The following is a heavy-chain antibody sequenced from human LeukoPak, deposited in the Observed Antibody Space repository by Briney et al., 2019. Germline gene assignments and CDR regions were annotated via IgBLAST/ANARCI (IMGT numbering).Heavy chain of an antibody. V-gene: IGHV4-31*03. J-gene: IGHJ4*02. CDR2: IYYSGST. Sequence: PPETLSLTCTVSGGSISSGGYYWSWIRQHPGKGLEWIGYIYYSGSTYYNPSLKSRVTISVDTSKNQFSLKLSSVTAADTAVYYCAREGATQGVYYYGSGTAPDGNLVIDYWGQGTLVTVSS. CDR1: GGSISSGGYY. CDR3: AREGATQGVYYYGSGTAPDGNLVIDY. D-gene: IGHD3-10*01.